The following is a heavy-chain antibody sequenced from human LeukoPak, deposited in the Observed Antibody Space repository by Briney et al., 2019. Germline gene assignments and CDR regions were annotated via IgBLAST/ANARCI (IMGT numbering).Heavy chain of an antibody. Sequence: PGGSLRLSCAASGFTFSSYAVSWVRQALGRGLWWVSAISDSGGSTQYADSVRGRFTISRDNSKNTLYLQMNSLRAEDTAVYYCAKGSSNWRDYYYFDYWGQGTLVTVSS. V-gene: IGHV3-23*01. CDR1: GFTFSSYA. D-gene: IGHD6-13*01. CDR3: AKGSSNWRDYYYFDY. CDR2: ISDSGGST. J-gene: IGHJ4*02.